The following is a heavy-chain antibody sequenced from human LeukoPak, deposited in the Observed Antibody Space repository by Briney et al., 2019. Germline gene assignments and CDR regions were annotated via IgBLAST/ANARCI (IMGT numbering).Heavy chain of an antibody. CDR3: ARVRPWVFDY. J-gene: IGHJ4*02. CDR1: GLTVSSSY. Sequence: PGGSLRLSCAASGLTVSSSYMSWVRQAPGKGLEWVSIIYIGDNPHYADSVRGRLTISRHNSKNTLYLQKTTLRADATAVYYSARVRPWVFDYWGQGTLVTASS. V-gene: IGHV3-53*04. CDR2: IYIGDNP.